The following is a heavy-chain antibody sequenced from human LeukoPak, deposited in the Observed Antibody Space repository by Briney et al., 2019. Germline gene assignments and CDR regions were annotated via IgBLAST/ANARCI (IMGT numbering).Heavy chain of an antibody. CDR2: ISRTGSYT. CDR1: GYTFGDHY. Sequence: GGSLRLSCVASGYTFGDHYMTWIRQAPGKGLEWISYISRTGSYTIYADSVKGRFTISRDNAKNSLYLQMNSLRAEDTAVYYCAREFKYYSDSGTFDYWGQGSLVTVSS. V-gene: IGHV3-11*05. D-gene: IGHD3-10*01. J-gene: IGHJ4*02. CDR3: AREFKYYSDSGTFDY.